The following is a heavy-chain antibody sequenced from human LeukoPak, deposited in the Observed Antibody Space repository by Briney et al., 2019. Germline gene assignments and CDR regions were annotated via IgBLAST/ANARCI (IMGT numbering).Heavy chain of an antibody. D-gene: IGHD3-10*01. V-gene: IGHV3-21*01. CDR1: GFTFSSYS. CDR2: ISSSSSYI. CDR3: ARDHDYYGSGSYDPLDY. J-gene: IGHJ4*02. Sequence: GGSLRLSCAASGFTFSSYSMNWVRQAPGKGLEWVSSISSSSSYIYYADSVKGRFTISRDNAKNSLYLQMNSLRAEDTAVYYCARDHDYYGSGSYDPLDYWGQGTLVTVSS.